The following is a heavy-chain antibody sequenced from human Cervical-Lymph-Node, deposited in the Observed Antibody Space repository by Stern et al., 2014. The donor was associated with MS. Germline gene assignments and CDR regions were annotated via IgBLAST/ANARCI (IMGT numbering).Heavy chain of an antibody. Sequence: QLVQSGPEVKKPGTSVKVSCKASGITFSHSAVQWLRQARGQRLEWIGWVVAFNGDTNYAQSFQERVTITRDMSTSTVYMELRSLRSEDTAIYYCASERYTYYDDQRPPGGFGPWGQGTLVTVSS. CDR3: ASERYTYYDDQRPPGGFGP. CDR1: GITFSHSA. CDR2: VVAFNGDT. V-gene: IGHV1-58*01. D-gene: IGHD5-18*01. J-gene: IGHJ5*02.